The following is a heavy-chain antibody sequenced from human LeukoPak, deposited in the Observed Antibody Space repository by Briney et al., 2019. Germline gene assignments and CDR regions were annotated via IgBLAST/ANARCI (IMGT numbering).Heavy chain of an antibody. CDR2: MYAIGRI. CDR3: TRHPSRSRSGWYSWFDP. D-gene: IGHD6-19*01. J-gene: IGHJ5*02. V-gene: IGHV4-4*09. Sequence: SDTLSLTCTVSGGSTSSYYWSWIRQPPGKGLEWIGYMYAIGRITYTTSPKRRVTLPVATTKTQFSLNLKSVTSADTAVYYCTRHPSRSRSGWYSWFDPWGQGTLVTVSS. CDR1: GGSTSSYY.